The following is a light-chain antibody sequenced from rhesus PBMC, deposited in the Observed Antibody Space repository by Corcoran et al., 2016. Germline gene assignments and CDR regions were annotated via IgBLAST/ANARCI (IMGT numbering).Light chain of an antibody. CDR3: SIGHSSVYP. V-gene: IGLV5-62*01. CDR2: FKSDSDK. J-gene: IGLJ1*01. CDR1: GGINVADYH. Sequence: KPMLTQPASLSASPETSASLTCNFSGGINVADYHIFWFQQKPGSPPRFLLRFKSDSDKGQVAGVPSRFSGAKETSANRGILRITGVQSEEEADYYCSIGHSSVYPFGDGTRLSVL.